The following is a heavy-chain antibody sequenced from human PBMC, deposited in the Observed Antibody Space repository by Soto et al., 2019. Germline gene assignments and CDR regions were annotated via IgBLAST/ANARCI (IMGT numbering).Heavy chain of an antibody. Sequence: EVQLVESGGGLVQPGGSLRLSCVASGFTVSSNYMSWVRQAPGKGLEWVSVIYSGGSTYYADSVKGRFTISRDNSKNTLYLQMNSLRAEDTAVYYCAREPLGGATNDYWGQGTLVTVSS. CDR2: IYSGGST. V-gene: IGHV3-66*01. CDR3: AREPLGGATNDY. D-gene: IGHD1-26*01. CDR1: GFTVSSNY. J-gene: IGHJ4*02.